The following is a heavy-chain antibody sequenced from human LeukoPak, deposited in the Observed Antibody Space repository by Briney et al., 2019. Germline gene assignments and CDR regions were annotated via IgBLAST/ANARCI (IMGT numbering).Heavy chain of an antibody. CDR2: IYYSGST. CDR1: GGSISSYY. V-gene: IGHV4-59*01. Sequence: SETLSLTCTVSGGSISSYYWSWIRQPPGKGLEWIGYIYYSGSTNYIPSLKSRVTISVDTSKNQFSLKLSSVTAADTAVYYCARGRAGMDYWGQGTLVTVSS. J-gene: IGHJ4*02. CDR3: ARGRAGMDY. D-gene: IGHD6-13*01.